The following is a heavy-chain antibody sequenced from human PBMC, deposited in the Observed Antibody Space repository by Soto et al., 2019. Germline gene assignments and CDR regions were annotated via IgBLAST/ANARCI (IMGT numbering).Heavy chain of an antibody. D-gene: IGHD6-19*01. CDR1: GFTISSYS. J-gene: IGHJ4*02. CDR2: ISTSSSTI. V-gene: IGHV3-48*01. CDR3: AKGGRQWLVTSDFNY. Sequence: GGSLRLSCGASGFTISSYSMNWVRQAPGKGLEWVSYISTSSSTIYHADSVKGRFTISRDNSKNTVSLEMTSLRAEDTAVYYCAKGGRQWLVTSDFNYWGQGALVTVSS.